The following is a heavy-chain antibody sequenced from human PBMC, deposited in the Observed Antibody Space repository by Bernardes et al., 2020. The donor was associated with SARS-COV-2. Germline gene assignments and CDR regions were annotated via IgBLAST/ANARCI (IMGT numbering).Heavy chain of an antibody. CDR1: GFIFSRYA. V-gene: IGHV3-33*01. CDR2: VCYDGDKK. D-gene: IGHD1-26*01. Sequence: GGSLRLSCAASGFIFSRYAMHWVRQAPGKWLEWVAVVCYDGDKKYYADSVKGRFTISRDSSKNTVYLQMNSLRAEDTALYYCARSAFSGSYYPLDYWGQGTLVTVSS. CDR3: ARSAFSGSYYPLDY. J-gene: IGHJ4*02.